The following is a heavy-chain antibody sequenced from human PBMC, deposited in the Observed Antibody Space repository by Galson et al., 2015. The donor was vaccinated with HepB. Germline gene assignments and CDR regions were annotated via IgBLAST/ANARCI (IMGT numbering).Heavy chain of an antibody. CDR1: GFTFSDFG. CDR3: ARVSNYGDIRDSFDI. CDR2: ISSSGTLK. Sequence: SLRLSCAASGFTFSDFGMNWVRQAPGKGLEWVSYISSSGTLKYYADSLKGRFTISRDNAKNSLYLQMNSLRAEDTAVYYCARVSNYGDIRDSFDIWGQGTMVTVSS. D-gene: IGHD4-17*01. J-gene: IGHJ3*02. V-gene: IGHV3-21*05.